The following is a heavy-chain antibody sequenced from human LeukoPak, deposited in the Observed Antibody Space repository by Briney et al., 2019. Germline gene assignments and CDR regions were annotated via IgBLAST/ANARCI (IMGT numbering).Heavy chain of an antibody. J-gene: IGHJ5*02. V-gene: IGHV3-30*02. Sequence: PGGSLRLSCAASGFTFKNYAMSWVRRAPGKGLDWVAYIRNDASNTYYADTVKGRFSISRDNSKNTLYLQMNSPIPEDTAVYYCAKRAGSAWSAGAWGQGTLVTVSS. CDR2: IRNDASNT. CDR1: GFTFKNYA. CDR3: AKRAGSAWSAGA. D-gene: IGHD3-10*01.